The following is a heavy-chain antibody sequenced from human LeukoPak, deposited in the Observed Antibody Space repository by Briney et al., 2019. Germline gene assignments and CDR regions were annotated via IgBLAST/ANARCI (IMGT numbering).Heavy chain of an antibody. CDR2: ISSSSSYI. J-gene: IGHJ4*02. CDR1: GFTFSSHS. D-gene: IGHD4-11*01. CDR3: AREDSNYGFDY. Sequence: GGSLRLSCAASGFTFSSHSMNWVRQAPGKGLEWVSSISSSSSYIYYADSVKGRFTISRDNAKNSLYLQMNSLRAEDTAVYYCAREDSNYGFDYWGQGTLVTVSS. V-gene: IGHV3-21*01.